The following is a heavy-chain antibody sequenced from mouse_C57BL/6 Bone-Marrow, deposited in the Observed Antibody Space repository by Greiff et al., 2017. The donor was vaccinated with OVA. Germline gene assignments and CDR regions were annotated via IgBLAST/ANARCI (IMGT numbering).Heavy chain of an antibody. J-gene: IGHJ2*01. CDR2: IYPGDGDT. V-gene: IGHV1-82*01. D-gene: IGHD2-4*01. CDR3: AREDYTDYFDY. Sequence: QVQLQQSGPELVKPGASVKISCKASGYAFSSSWMNWVKQRPGKGLEWIGRIYPGDGDTNYNGKFKGKATLTADKSSSTAYMQLSSLTSEASAVYCCAREDYTDYFDYWGQGTTLTVSS. CDR1: GYAFSSSW.